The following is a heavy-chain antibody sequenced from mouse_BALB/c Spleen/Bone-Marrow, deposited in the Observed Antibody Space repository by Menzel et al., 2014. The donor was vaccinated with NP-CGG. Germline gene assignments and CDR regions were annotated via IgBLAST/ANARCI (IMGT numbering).Heavy chain of an antibody. J-gene: IGHJ4*01. Sequence: EVQLQQSGAELVKPGASVKLSCTASGFNIKDTYMHWVKQRPEQGLEWIGRIDPANGNTKYDPKFQGKATITADTSSNTAYLQLSSLTSEDTAVYYCAGFGITKEEGYYYAMDYWGRGTSVTVSS. D-gene: IGHD2-4*01. V-gene: IGHV14-3*02. CDR1: GFNIKDTY. CDR2: IDPANGNT. CDR3: AGFGITKEEGYYYAMDY.